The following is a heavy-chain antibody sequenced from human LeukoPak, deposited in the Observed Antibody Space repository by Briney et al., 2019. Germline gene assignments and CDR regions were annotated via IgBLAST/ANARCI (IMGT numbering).Heavy chain of an antibody. V-gene: IGHV4-34*01. Sequence: SETLSLTCAVYGGSFSGYYWSWIRQPPGKGLEWIGEINHSGSTYYNPSLKSRVTISVDTSKNQFSLKLSSVTAADTAVYYCARPRNYYYYYMDVWGKGTTVTISS. CDR3: ARPRNYYYYYMDV. CDR1: GGSFSGYY. CDR2: INHSGST. J-gene: IGHJ6*03.